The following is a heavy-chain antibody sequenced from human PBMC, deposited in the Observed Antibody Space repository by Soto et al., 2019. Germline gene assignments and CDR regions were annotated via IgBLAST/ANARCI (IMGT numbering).Heavy chain of an antibody. J-gene: IGHJ6*03. CDR1: GGSISNYY. V-gene: IGHV4-59*01. Sequence: SETLSLTCTVSGGSISNYYWSWIRQPPGKGLEWIGYIYYSGSTNYNPSLKSRVTISVDTSKNQFSRKLSSVTAADTAVYYCASRSVNSLLGTSNYYYYYMDVWGKGTTVTVSS. CDR2: IYYSGST. CDR3: ASRSVNSLLGTSNYYYYYMDV. D-gene: IGHD6-25*01.